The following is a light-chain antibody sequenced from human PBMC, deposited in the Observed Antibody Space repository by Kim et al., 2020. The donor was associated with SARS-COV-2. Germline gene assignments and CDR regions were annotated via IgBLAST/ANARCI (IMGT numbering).Light chain of an antibody. CDR2: GAS. Sequence: EIVLTQSPGTLSLSPGERATLSCRASQTVSSTYLAWYQQKPGQAPRLLIYGASSRATEFPDRFSGSGSGTDFTLTISRLEPEDLAVYYCQQYGGSPITFGQGTRLEIK. CDR1: QTVSSTY. J-gene: IGKJ5*01. CDR3: QQYGGSPIT. V-gene: IGKV3-20*01.